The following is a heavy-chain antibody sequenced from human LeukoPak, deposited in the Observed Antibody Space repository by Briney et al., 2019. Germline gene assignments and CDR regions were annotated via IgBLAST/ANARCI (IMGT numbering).Heavy chain of an antibody. CDR2: IRYDGSNK. CDR3: ANSPHYYGSGSVDY. Sequence: GGGLRVSCVASGFTFSSNYMHRVRQAPGQGVEGGAVIRYDGSNKYYADSVKGRFTISRDNSKNTLYLQMNSLRAEDTAVYYCANSPHYYGSGSVDYWGQGTLVTVSS. J-gene: IGHJ4*02. CDR1: GFTFSSNY. V-gene: IGHV3-30*02. D-gene: IGHD3-10*01.